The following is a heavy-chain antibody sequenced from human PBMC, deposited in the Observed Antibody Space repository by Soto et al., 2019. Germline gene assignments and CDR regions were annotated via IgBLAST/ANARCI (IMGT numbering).Heavy chain of an antibody. CDR3: AKGARVVAASPTDY. CDR2: ISYDGSNK. D-gene: IGHD2-15*01. Sequence: HPGGSLRLSCAASGFTFTPYGMHWVRQAPGKGLEWVAVISYDGSNKYYADSVKGRFTISRDNSKNTLYLQMNSLRAEDTALYYCAKGARVVAASPTDYWGQGTLVTVSS. CDR1: GFTFTPYG. V-gene: IGHV3-30*18. J-gene: IGHJ4*02.